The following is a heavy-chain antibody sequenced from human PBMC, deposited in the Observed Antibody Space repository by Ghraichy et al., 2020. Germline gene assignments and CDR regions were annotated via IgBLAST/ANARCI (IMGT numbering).Heavy chain of an antibody. CDR3: ARVKGGTAPTVTAYYFDY. J-gene: IGHJ4*02. Sequence: LRLSCTVSGGSISSGDYYWSWIRQPTGKGLEWIGYIYYSGSTYYNPSLKSRVTISVDTYKNQFSLKLSSVTAADTAVYYWARVKGGTAPTVTAYYFDYWGQGTLVTVSS. CDR2: IYYSGST. V-gene: IGHV4-30-4*01. D-gene: IGHD4-17*01. CDR1: GGSISSGDYY.